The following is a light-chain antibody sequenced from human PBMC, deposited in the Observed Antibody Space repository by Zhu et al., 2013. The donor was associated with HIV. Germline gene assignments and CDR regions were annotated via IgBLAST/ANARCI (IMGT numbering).Light chain of an antibody. V-gene: IGKV3-15*01. Sequence: EVVMTQSPATLSVSPGERATLSCRASQSVSTNLAWYQQKPGQAPRLLIYGASTRATGVPARVSGSGFGTEFTLTITSLQSEDFAVYYCQQYHDWPPYTFGQGTKLEI. CDR2: GAS. CDR3: QQYHDWPPYT. J-gene: IGKJ2*01. CDR1: QSVSTN.